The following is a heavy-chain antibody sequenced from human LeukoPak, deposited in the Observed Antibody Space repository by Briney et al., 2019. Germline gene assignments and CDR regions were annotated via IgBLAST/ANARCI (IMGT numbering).Heavy chain of an antibody. Sequence: PSETLSLTCAVYGGSFSGYYWSWIRQPPGKGLEWIGEINHSGSTNYNPSLKSRVTISVDTSKNQFSLKLSSVTAADTAVYYCARGRRPYCSSTSCYRGRAFDIWGQGTMVTVSS. D-gene: IGHD2-2*01. CDR3: ARGRRPYCSSTSCYRGRAFDI. CDR2: INHSGST. CDR1: GGSFSGYY. V-gene: IGHV4-34*01. J-gene: IGHJ3*02.